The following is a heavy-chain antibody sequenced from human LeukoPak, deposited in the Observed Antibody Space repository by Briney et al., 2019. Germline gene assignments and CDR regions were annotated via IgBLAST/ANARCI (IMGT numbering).Heavy chain of an antibody. Sequence: GGSLRLSCAASGFTFSSYWMRWVRQAPGKGLEWVSHVNGDGSSTKYADSVKGRFTISRDNAKDTLYLQMNSLRAEDTAVYYRAREMVVGGPGNYYKSGMDVWGQGTTVTVSS. CDR1: GFTFSSYW. CDR2: VNGDGSST. D-gene: IGHD3-10*01. CDR3: AREMVVGGPGNYYKSGMDV. V-gene: IGHV3-74*03. J-gene: IGHJ6*02.